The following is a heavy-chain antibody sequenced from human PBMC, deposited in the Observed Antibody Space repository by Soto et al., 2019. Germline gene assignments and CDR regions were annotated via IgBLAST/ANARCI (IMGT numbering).Heavy chain of an antibody. Sequence: QVQLQESGPGLVKPSGTLSLTCAVSGGSISSSNWWTWVSQPPGKGLEWIGEIYHGGNTNYNPSLKSRITISVDKSKNQFSLKLSSVTAADTAVYYCARGYGDDGHDLDSWGQGTLVTVSS. D-gene: IGHD4-17*01. J-gene: IGHJ4*02. CDR2: IYHGGNT. CDR3: ARGYGDDGHDLDS. V-gene: IGHV4-4*02. CDR1: GGSISSSNW.